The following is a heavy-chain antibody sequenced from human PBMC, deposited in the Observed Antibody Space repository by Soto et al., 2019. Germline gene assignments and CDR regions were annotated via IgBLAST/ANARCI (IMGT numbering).Heavy chain of an antibody. CDR3: AKEGSSGRSLDY. CDR1: GFPFSSYA. V-gene: IGHV3-23*01. CDR2: ISGSGDST. D-gene: IGHD6-19*01. J-gene: IGHJ4*02. Sequence: PGGSLRLSCAASGFPFSSYAMNWVRQAPGKGLEWVSVISGSGDSTYYADSVKGRFTISRDNSKNTLYLQMNSLRAEDTAVFYCAKEGSSGRSLDYWGQGTLVTVSS.